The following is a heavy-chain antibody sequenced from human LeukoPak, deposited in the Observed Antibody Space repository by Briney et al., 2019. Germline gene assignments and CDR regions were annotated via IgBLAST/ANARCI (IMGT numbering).Heavy chain of an antibody. J-gene: IGHJ3*02. V-gene: IGHV3-23*01. Sequence: GGSLRLSCTASGFTFSSYAMSWVRQAPGKGLEWVSGISGSGGSTYYADSVTARFTISRDNSKNPLYLQMTSLRAEDTAVYYCVKDGFYDTTTTGAFDIWGQGTMVTVSS. CDR2: ISGSGGST. CDR1: GFTFSSYA. CDR3: VKDGFYDTTTTGAFDI. D-gene: IGHD3-22*01.